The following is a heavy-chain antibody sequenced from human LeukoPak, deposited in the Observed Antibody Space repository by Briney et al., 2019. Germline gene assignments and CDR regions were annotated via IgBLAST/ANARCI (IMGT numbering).Heavy chain of an antibody. CDR3: AAMGPLAGYFDY. V-gene: IGHV3-7*01. J-gene: IGHJ4*02. D-gene: IGHD3-3*02. CDR2: IKQDGSEK. Sequence: PGESLRLSCAASGFTFSSHWMSWVRQAPGKGLEWVANIKQDGSEKYYVDSVKGRFTISRDNAKNSLYLQMNSLRAEDTAVYYCAAMGPLAGYFDYWGQGTLVTVSS. CDR1: GFTFSSHW.